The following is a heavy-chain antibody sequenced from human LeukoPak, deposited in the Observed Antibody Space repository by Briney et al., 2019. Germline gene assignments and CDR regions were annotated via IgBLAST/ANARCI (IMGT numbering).Heavy chain of an antibody. CDR2: IYYSGST. Sequence: SETLSLTCTVSGGSISGYYWTWIRQPPGKGLEWIGYIYYSGSTNYNPSLKTRVTISVDMSKNQFSLKLSPVTAADTAVYYCAGPRSYFDYWGQGTLVTVSS. V-gene: IGHV4-59*08. CDR3: AGPRSYFDY. J-gene: IGHJ4*02. CDR1: GGSISGYY.